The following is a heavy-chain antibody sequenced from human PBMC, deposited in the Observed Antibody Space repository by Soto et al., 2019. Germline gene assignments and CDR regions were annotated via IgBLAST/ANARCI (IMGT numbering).Heavy chain of an antibody. V-gene: IGHV4-59*12. J-gene: IGHJ6*04. D-gene: IGHD1-1*01. CDR3: ASLPFNPRASPPWKRGTFS. Sequence: PSETLSLTCTVSGGSISRYYWSWIRQPPGKGLEWIGDIYYSGSTNYNPSLKSRVTISVDTSKNQFSLKLSSVTAANTVVYYCASLPFNPRASPPWKRGTFSWGKETRATFPS. CDR2: IYYSGST. CDR1: GGSISRYY.